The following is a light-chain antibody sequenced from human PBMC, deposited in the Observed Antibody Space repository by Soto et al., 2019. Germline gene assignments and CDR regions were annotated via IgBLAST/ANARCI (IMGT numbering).Light chain of an antibody. Sequence: EIVLTQSPGTLSLSPGERATLSCRASQSVSSSYLDWYQQKPGQAPRLLIYDASRATGIPDRFSGSGSGTDFTLTITRLETEDFAVYYCQHYGTSALFGPGTKVDI. CDR1: QSVSSSY. CDR2: DAS. J-gene: IGKJ3*01. CDR3: QHYGTSAL. V-gene: IGKV3-20*01.